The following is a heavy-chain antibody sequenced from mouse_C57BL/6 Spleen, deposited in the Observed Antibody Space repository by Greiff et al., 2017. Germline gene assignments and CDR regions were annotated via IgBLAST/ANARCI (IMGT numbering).Heavy chain of an antibody. J-gene: IGHJ4*01. V-gene: IGHV10-3*01. Sequence: GGGLMQPKGSLKLSCAASGFTFNTHAMHWFRQAPGKGLAWVARIRSKSSNYATYFADSVKDRFTISCDDSQSMLYLQMNNRKTEDAAMYYFGASYYAMDYWGQGTSVTVSS. CDR3: GASYYAMDY. CDR1: GFTFNTHA. CDR2: IRSKSSNYAT.